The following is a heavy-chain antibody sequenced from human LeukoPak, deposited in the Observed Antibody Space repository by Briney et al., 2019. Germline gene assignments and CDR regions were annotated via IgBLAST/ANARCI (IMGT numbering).Heavy chain of an antibody. J-gene: IGHJ4*02. CDR3: ARATYYYDSSGYYVKYYFDY. Sequence: SETLSLTCTVSGGSISSYYWGWIRQPPGKGLEWIGSIYYSGSTYYNPSLKSRVTISVDTSKNQFSLKLSSVTAADTAVYYCARATYYYDSSGYYVKYYFDYWGQGTLVTVSS. D-gene: IGHD3-22*01. V-gene: IGHV4-39*01. CDR2: IYYSGST. CDR1: GGSISSYY.